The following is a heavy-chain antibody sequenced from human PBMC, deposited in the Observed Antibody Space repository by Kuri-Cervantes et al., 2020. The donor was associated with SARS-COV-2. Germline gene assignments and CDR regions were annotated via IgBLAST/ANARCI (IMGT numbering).Heavy chain of an antibody. Sequence: ASVKVSCKASGGTFSSYAISWVRQATGQGLEWMGWMNPNSANTGYAQKFQGRVTMTRDTSISTAYMELRSLRSDDTAVYYCARDVWGDCSSTSCYPEVAFDIWGQGTMVTVSS. D-gene: IGHD2-2*01. J-gene: IGHJ3*02. CDR3: ARDVWGDCSSTSCYPEVAFDI. V-gene: IGHV1-8*02. CDR2: MNPNSANT. CDR1: GGTFSSYA.